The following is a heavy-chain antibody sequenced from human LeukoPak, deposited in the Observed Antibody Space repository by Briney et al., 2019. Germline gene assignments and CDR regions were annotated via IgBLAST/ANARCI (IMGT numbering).Heavy chain of an antibody. CDR1: GFIFSSYA. CDR3: AKVGARDFWSGYLDY. D-gene: IGHD3-3*01. Sequence: GGSLRLSCEGSGFIFSSYAMSWVRQAPGKGLEWVSSISGSGGSTYYADSVKGRFTISRDNSKNTLYLQMNSLRAEDTAVYYCAKVGARDFWSGYLDYWGQGTLVTVSS. V-gene: IGHV3-23*01. J-gene: IGHJ4*02. CDR2: ISGSGGST.